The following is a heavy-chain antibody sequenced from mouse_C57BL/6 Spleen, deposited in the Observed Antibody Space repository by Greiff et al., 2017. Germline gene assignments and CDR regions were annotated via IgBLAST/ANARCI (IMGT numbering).Heavy chain of an antibody. D-gene: IGHD1-1*01. Sequence: VQLQQSGAELVRPGASVKLSCTASGFNIKDYYMHWVKQRPEQGLEWIGRIDPEDGDTEYAPKFQGKATMTADTSSNTAYLQLSSLTSEDTAVYYCTTTVVAPYYFDYWGQGTTLTVSS. J-gene: IGHJ2*01. CDR1: GFNIKDYY. CDR2: IDPEDGDT. CDR3: TTTVVAPYYFDY. V-gene: IGHV14-1*01.